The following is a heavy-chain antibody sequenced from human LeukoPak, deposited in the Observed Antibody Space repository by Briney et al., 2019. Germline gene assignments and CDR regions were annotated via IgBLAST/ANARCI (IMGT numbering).Heavy chain of an antibody. V-gene: IGHV4-39*07. Sequence: SETLSLTCTVSGGSISASRYYWGWIRQSPGKGLEWIGSIFYNGSPYYNPSLKSRVTISIDTSKNQFSLKLRSVTAADTAVYYCARGGGCDSTSCQLGGIDSWGQGTLVTVSS. CDR1: GGSISASRYY. CDR3: ARGGGCDSTSCQLGGIDS. J-gene: IGHJ4*02. D-gene: IGHD2-2*01. CDR2: IFYNGSP.